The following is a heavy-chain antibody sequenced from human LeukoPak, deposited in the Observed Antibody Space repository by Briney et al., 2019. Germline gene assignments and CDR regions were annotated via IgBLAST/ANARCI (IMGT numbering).Heavy chain of an antibody. D-gene: IGHD3-3*01. CDR3: ARDRDFWSGYHNY. CDR1: GGSISSSNW. CDR2: IYHSGST. V-gene: IGHV4-4*02. J-gene: IGHJ4*02. Sequence: SGTLSLTCAVSGGSISSSNWWSWVRQPPGKGLEWIGEIYHSGSTNYNPSLKSRVTMSVDTSKNQFSLKLSSVTAADTAVYYCARDRDFWSGYHNYWGQGTLVTVSS.